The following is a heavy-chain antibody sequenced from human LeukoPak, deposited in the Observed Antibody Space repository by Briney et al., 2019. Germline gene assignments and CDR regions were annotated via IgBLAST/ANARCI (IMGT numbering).Heavy chain of an antibody. J-gene: IGHJ4*02. V-gene: IGHV4-59*08. CDR3: ARFENSGYDFSFDY. Sequence: PSETLSLTCTVSGGSISSYYWSWIRQPPGKGLEWIGYIYYSVSTNYNPSLKSRVTISVDTSKNQFSLKLSSVTAADTAVYYCARFENSGYDFSFDYWGQGTLVTVSS. CDR2: IYYSVST. CDR1: GGSISSYY. D-gene: IGHD5-12*01.